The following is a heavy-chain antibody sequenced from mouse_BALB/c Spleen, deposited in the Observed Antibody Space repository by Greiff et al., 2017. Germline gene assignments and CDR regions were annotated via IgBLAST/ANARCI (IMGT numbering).Heavy chain of an antibody. V-gene: IGHV1-37*01. CDR2: INPYNGDT. CDR1: GYSFTGYF. J-gene: IGHJ3*01. Sequence: VQLKESGPELVKPGASVKISCKASGYSFTGYFMNWVKQSHGKGLEWIGRINPYNGDTFYNQKFKGKATLTVDKSSSTAHMELLSLTSEDSAVYFCGRGDYYGSSSFAYWGQGTLVTVSA. CDR3: GRGDYYGSSSFAY. D-gene: IGHD1-1*01.